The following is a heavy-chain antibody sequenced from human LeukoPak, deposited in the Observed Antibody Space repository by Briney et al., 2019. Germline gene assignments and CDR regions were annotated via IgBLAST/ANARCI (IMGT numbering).Heavy chain of an antibody. CDR3: ARFTFGGVIES. V-gene: IGHV4-34*01. Sequence: GSLRLSCAASGFTFSSYAMSWVRQPPGKGLEWIGEINHSGSTNYNPSLKSRVTISVDTSKNQFSLKLSSVTAADTAVYYCARFTFGGVIESWGQGTLVTISS. CDR2: INHSGST. D-gene: IGHD3-16*02. J-gene: IGHJ4*02. CDR1: GFTFSSYA.